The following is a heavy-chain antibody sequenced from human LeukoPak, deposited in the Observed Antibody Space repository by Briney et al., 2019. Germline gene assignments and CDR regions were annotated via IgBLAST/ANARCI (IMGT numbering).Heavy chain of an antibody. CDR2: IYSGGST. D-gene: IGHD2-15*01. CDR3: ARDRYCSGGSCPLGY. Sequence: PGGSLRLSCAASGFTVSSNYMSWVRQAPGKGLEWVSVIYSGGSTYYADSVKGRFTISRDNSKNTLYLQMNSLRAEDTAVYYCARDRYCSGGSCPLGYWGQGTLVTVSS. CDR1: GFTVSSNY. V-gene: IGHV3-53*01. J-gene: IGHJ4*02.